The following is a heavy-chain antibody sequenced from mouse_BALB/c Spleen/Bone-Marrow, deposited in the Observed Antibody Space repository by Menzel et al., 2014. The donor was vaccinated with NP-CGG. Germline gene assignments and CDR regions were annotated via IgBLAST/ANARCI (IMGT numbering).Heavy chain of an antibody. Sequence: LVESGGGLVKPGGSLKLSCAAPGFTFSSYTMSWVRQTPEKRLEWVATISSGGSYTYYPDSVKGRFTISRDNAKNTLYLQMSSLKSEDTAMYYCTRDGKGNYDYAMDYWGQGTSVTVSS. CDR2: ISSGGSYT. CDR1: GFTFSSYT. CDR3: TRDGKGNYDYAMDY. V-gene: IGHV5-6-4*01. D-gene: IGHD2-1*01. J-gene: IGHJ4*01.